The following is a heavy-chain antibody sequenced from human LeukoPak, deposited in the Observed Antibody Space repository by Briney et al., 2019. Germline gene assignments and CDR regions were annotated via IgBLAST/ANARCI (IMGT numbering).Heavy chain of an antibody. J-gene: IGHJ4*02. CDR2: ISSSSSYI. Sequence: GGSLRLSCAASGFTFSSYSMSWVRQAPGKGLEWVSSISSSSSYINYADSVKGRFTISRDNAKNSLYLQMNSLRAEDTAVYYCARGGYSGSYPDYWGQGTLVTVSS. D-gene: IGHD1-26*01. CDR3: ARGGYSGSYPDY. V-gene: IGHV3-21*01. CDR1: GFTFSSYS.